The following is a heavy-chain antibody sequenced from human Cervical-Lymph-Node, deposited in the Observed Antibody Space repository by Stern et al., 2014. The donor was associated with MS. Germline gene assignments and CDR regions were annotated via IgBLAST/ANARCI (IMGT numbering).Heavy chain of an antibody. CDR3: ASGTRSSWYFDF. Sequence: QVQLVQSGAEVKKPGSSMKVSCKASGGTFSSDAIGWVRQAPGKGLEWMGGINPIFETANYSQKFQGRVTITADQSTKTAYLELSSLTSGDTAMYFCASGTRSSWYFDFWGQGTLVTVST. CDR1: GGTFSSDA. V-gene: IGHV1-69*01. J-gene: IGHJ4*02. D-gene: IGHD6-13*01. CDR2: INPIFETA.